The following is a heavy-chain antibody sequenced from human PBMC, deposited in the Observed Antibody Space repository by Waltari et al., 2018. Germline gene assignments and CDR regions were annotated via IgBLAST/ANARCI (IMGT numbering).Heavy chain of an antibody. CDR3: ARFSQVTASSLLDF. D-gene: IGHD2-21*02. V-gene: IGHV4-39*01. Sequence: QLQMQESGPRLVKPSETLSLTCTVSGGSISSVNYYWGYIRQPPGKELEWIGIINYSGTTYYNPSLKSRVIISADTSKNQFALQLSPVTAADTAVYYCARFSQVTASSLLDFWGQGTLVTVSS. CDR1: GGSISSVNYY. J-gene: IGHJ4*02. CDR2: INYSGTT.